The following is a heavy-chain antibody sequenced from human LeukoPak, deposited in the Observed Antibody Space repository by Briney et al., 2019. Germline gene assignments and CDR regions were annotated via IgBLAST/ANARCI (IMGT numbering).Heavy chain of an antibody. CDR2: ISGSGGST. J-gene: IGHJ3*02. CDR1: GFTFSSYA. D-gene: IGHD2-15*01. CDR3: AAYILWVAANRAHGAFDI. V-gene: IGHV3-23*01. Sequence: GGSLRLSCAASGFTFSSYAMSWVRQAPGKGLEWVSAISGSGGSTYYADSVKGRFTISRDNSKNTLYLQMNSLRAEDTAVYYCAAYILWVAANRAHGAFDIWGQGTMVTVSS.